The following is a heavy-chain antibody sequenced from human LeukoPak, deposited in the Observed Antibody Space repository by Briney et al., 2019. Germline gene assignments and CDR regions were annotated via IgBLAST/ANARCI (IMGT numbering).Heavy chain of an antibody. J-gene: IGHJ4*02. Sequence: PSETLSLTCTVSGYSISSGYYWGWIRQPPGKGLEWIRSIYHSGSTYYNPSLKSRVTISVDTSKTQFSLKLSSVTAADTAVYYCARDTRLEMATTYYFDYWGQGTLVTVSS. D-gene: IGHD5-24*01. CDR1: GYSISSGYY. CDR3: ARDTRLEMATTYYFDY. V-gene: IGHV4-38-2*02. CDR2: IYHSGST.